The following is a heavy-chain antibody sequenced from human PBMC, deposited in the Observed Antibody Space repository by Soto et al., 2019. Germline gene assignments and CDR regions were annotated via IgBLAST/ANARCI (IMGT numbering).Heavy chain of an antibody. Sequence: GGSLSLSCAASGFTFSSYAMSWVRQAPGKGLEWVSAISGSGGSTYSADSVKGRFTISRDNSKNTLYLQMNSLRAEDTAVYYCAKGGDLGIYSFDYWGQGTLVTVSS. D-gene: IGHD3-16*01. CDR1: GFTFSSYA. CDR3: AKGGDLGIYSFDY. CDR2: ISGSGGST. J-gene: IGHJ4*02. V-gene: IGHV3-23*01.